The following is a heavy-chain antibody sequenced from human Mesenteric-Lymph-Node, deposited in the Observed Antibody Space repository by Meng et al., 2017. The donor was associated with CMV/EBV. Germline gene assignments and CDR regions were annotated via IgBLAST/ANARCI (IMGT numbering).Heavy chain of an antibody. CDR2: MAFDGTNK. Sequence: GGSLRLSCAASGFTFSTYGMHWVRQAPGKGLEWLAVMAFDGTNKYYADSIKGRFTVSRDNSRNMVYLQMNSLRAEDTAVYYCAKEGLDVSAYWYYFDHWGQGTLVTVSS. J-gene: IGHJ4*02. CDR3: AKEGLDVSAYWYYFDH. CDR1: GFTFSTYG. V-gene: IGHV3-33*06. D-gene: IGHD3-22*01.